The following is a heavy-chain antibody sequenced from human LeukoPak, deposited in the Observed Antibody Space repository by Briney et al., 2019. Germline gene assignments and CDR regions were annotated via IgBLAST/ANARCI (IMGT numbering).Heavy chain of an antibody. CDR1: GGSISSSSYY. CDR3: TRRVVVAATLGSRFDP. J-gene: IGHJ5*02. Sequence: PSETLSLTCTVSGGSISSSSYYWGWIRQPPGKGLEWIGSIYYSGSTYYNPSLKSRVTISVDTSKNQFSLKLSSVTAADTAVYYCTRRVVVAATLGSRFDPWGQGTLVTVSS. D-gene: IGHD2-15*01. CDR2: IYYSGST. V-gene: IGHV4-39*07.